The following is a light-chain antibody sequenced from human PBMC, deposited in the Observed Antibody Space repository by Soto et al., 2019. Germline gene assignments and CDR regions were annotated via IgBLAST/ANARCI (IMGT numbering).Light chain of an antibody. V-gene: IGLV1-44*01. J-gene: IGLJ2*01. CDR2: TNI. Sequence: QSVLTQPPSASGTPGQSVTISCSGSNSNIGRNTVNWYQQLPGRAPKLLIYTNIQRPSGVPDRFSGSKSGTSASVAISGLQSGDEADYYCAAWDDSLNGVVFGGGTKLTVL. CDR3: AAWDDSLNGVV. CDR1: NSNIGRNT.